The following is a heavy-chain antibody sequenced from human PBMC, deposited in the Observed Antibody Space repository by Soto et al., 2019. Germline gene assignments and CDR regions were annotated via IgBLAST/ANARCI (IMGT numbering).Heavy chain of an antibody. CDR2: IFSNDEK. D-gene: IGHD3-22*01. CDR1: GFSLSNARMG. V-gene: IGHV2-26*01. CDR3: ARMRYYYDSSGYATLYYFDY. Sequence: GSGPTLVNPTETLTLTCTVSGFSLSNARMGVSWIRQPPGKALEWLAHIFSNDEKSYSTSLKSRLTISKDTSKSQVVLTMTNMEPVDTATYYCARMRYYYDSSGYATLYYFDYWGQGTLVTVSS. J-gene: IGHJ4*02.